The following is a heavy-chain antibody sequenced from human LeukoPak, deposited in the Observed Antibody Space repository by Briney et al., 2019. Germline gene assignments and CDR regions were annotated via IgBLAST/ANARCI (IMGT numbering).Heavy chain of an antibody. J-gene: IGHJ6*02. CDR2: INHSGST. CDR1: GGSFSGYY. V-gene: IGHV4-34*01. CDR3: ARNRRYGMDV. Sequence: PSETLSLTCAVYGGSFSGYYWSWIRQPPGKGLEWIGEINHSGSTNYNPSLKIRVTISVDTSKNQFSLELSSVTAADTAVYYCARNRRYGMDVWGQGTTVTVSS. D-gene: IGHD1/OR15-1a*01.